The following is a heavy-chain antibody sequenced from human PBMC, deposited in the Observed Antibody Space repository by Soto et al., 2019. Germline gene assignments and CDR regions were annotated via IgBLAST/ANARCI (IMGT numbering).Heavy chain of an antibody. CDR1: GYTLTELS. CDR2: FDPEDGET. J-gene: IGHJ5*02. D-gene: IGHD6-13*01. CDR3: ATVVAAAGYNWFDP. V-gene: IGHV1-24*01. Sequence: ASVKVSCKVSGYTLTELSMHWVRQAPGKGLEWMGGFDPEDGETIYAQKFQGRVTMTEDTSTDTAYMELSSLRSEDTAVYYCATVVAAAGYNWFDPWGQGTLVTVYS.